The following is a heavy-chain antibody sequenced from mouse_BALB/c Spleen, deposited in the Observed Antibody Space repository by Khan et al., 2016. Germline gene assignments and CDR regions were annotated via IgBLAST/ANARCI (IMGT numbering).Heavy chain of an antibody. V-gene: IGHV6-6*01. Sequence: EVELEESGGGLVQPGGSMKLSCAASGFTFSDAWMDWVRQSPEKGLEWVADIRSKANNHATYYAESVKGRFTISRYDSKCCVYLQISSLRADYAVNYCCRAGYFDYWGQGTTLTVSA. J-gene: IGHJ2*01. CDR2: IRSKANNHAT. CDR3: RAGYFDY. CDR1: GFTFSDAW. D-gene: IGHD3-3*01.